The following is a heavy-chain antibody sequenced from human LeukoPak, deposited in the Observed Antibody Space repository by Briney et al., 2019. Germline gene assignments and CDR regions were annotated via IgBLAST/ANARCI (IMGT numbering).Heavy chain of an antibody. J-gene: IGHJ4*02. Sequence: ASVKVSCKASGGTFSSYAISWVRQAPGQGLEWMGRIIPIFGTANYAQKFQGRVTITTDKSTSTAYMELSSLRSEDTAVYYCARGSLRYFDWFIDYWGQGTLVTVSS. D-gene: IGHD3-9*01. CDR2: IIPIFGTA. CDR3: ARGSLRYFDWFIDY. V-gene: IGHV1-69*05. CDR1: GGTFSSYA.